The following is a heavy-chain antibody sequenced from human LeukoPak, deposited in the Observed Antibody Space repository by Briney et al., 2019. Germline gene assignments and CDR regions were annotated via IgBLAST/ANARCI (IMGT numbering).Heavy chain of an antibody. J-gene: IGHJ4*02. Sequence: GGSLRLSCAASGFTFSHYTMNWVRQAPGKGLQWVSSISSSSAYIYYTDSVKGRFTISRDNAKNSLYLQMNSLRAEDTAVYYCARNPPRYFNWGQGTLVTVSS. V-gene: IGHV3-21*04. CDR2: ISSSSAYI. CDR3: ARNPPRYFN. CDR1: GFTFSHYT. D-gene: IGHD1-26*01.